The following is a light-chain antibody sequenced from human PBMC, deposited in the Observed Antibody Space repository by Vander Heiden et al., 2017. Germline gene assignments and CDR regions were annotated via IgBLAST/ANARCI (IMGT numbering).Light chain of an antibody. CDR1: QSVSSSY. CDR2: GAS. Sequence: EIVLTQSPGTLSLSPGERATLSCRASQSVSSSYLAWYQQKPGQAPRLLIYGASSRATGIPDRFSGSGSGTDFTLTISRLEPEDFAVYYCQQYGSSPKTFSQGTKVXIK. CDR3: QQYGSSPKT. V-gene: IGKV3-20*01. J-gene: IGKJ1*01.